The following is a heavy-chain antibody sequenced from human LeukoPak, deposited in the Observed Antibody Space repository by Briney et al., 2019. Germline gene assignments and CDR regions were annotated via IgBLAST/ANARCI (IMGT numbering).Heavy chain of an antibody. Sequence: SETLSLTCTVSGGSISSRSYYWGWIRQPPGKGLEWIGKISDSGSTYYSPSLKSRVTISVDTSKNQFSLKLSSVTAADTAVYYCAREAAAAGTGYIDYWGQGTLVTVSS. CDR3: AREAAAAGTGYIDY. CDR1: GGSISSRSYY. D-gene: IGHD6-13*01. CDR2: ISDSGST. J-gene: IGHJ4*02. V-gene: IGHV4-39*07.